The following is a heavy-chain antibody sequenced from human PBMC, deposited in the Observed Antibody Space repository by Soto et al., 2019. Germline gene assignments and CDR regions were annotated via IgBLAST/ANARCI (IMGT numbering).Heavy chain of an antibody. CDR1: GGSISSGGYY. CDR2: IYYSGST. CDR3: AREGGKDYGDYGNWFDP. J-gene: IGHJ5*02. V-gene: IGHV4-31*03. Sequence: QVQLQESGPGLVKPSQTLSLTCTVSGGSISSGGYYWSWIRQHPGKGLEWIGYIYYSGSTYYNPSLKSRVTISVDTSKNQFSLKLSSVTAADTAVYYCAREGGKDYGDYGNWFDPWGQGTLVTVSS. D-gene: IGHD4-17*01.